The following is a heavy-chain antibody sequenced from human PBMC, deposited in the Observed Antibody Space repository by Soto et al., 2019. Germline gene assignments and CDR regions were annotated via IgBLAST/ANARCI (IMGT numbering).Heavy chain of an antibody. J-gene: IGHJ4*02. Sequence: GASVKVSCKASGGTFSSDAISWVRQAPGQGLEWMGGIIPMLGTVNYIQKFQGRVTITADESTSTAYMELRSLIPDDTAVYYCEGSTIFGVVIVPDFDYGGQGTLVTVSS. CDR2: IIPMLGTV. D-gene: IGHD3-3*01. CDR1: GGTFSSDA. CDR3: EGSTIFGVVIVPDFDY. V-gene: IGHV1-69*13.